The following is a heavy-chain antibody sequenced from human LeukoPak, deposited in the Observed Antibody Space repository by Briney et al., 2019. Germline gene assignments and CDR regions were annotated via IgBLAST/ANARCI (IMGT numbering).Heavy chain of an antibody. CDR2: VYYSGRT. D-gene: IGHD6-19*01. J-gene: IGHJ3*02. Sequence: PSETLSLTCTVTGGSISNYFWSWIRQPPGKGLEWIGYVYYSGRTNYNPSLKSRVTISEDTSKNQFSLKLTSVTAADTAVYYCATQLSGWSFDAFDMWGQGTMVTVSS. CDR1: GGSISNYF. V-gene: IGHV4-59*08. CDR3: ATQLSGWSFDAFDM.